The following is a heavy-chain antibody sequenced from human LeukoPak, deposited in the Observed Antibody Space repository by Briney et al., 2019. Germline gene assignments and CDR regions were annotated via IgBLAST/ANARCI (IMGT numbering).Heavy chain of an antibody. V-gene: IGHV1-2*06. CDR3: ARDLSSVEKDSSYYYDSSGDYFDY. D-gene: IGHD3-22*01. J-gene: IGHJ4*02. CDR2: INPNSGGT. CDR1: GYTFTGYY. Sequence: ASVKVSCKASGYTFTGYYMHWVRQAPGQGLEWMGRINPNSGGTNYAQKFQGRVTMTRDTSTSTVYMELSSLRSEDTAVYYCARDLSSVEKDSSYYYDSSGDYFDYWGQGTLVTVSS.